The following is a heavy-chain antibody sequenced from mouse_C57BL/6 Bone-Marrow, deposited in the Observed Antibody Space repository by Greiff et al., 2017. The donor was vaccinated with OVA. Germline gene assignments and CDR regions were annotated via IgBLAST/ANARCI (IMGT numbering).Heavy chain of an antibody. CDR3: LFTTVGATGMDD. D-gene: IGHD1-1*01. V-gene: IGHV1-78*01. Sequence: QVQLKESDAELVKPGASVKISCKVSGYPFTDHTIHWMKQRPEPGLEWIGYIYPRDGSTKYNEKFKGKATLTADKSSSTAYMQLNSLTSEDSAVYFCLFTTVGATGMDDWGQGTSVTVSS. CDR2: IYPRDGST. CDR1: GYPFTDHT. J-gene: IGHJ4*01.